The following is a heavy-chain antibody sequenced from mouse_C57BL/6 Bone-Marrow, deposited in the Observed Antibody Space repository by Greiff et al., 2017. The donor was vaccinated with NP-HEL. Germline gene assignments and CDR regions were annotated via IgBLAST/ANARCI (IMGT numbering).Heavy chain of an antibody. Sequence: QVQLKECGPGILQPSQTLSLTCSFSGFSLSTFGMGVGWIRQPSGKGLEWLAHIWWDDDKYYNPALKSRLTISKDTSKNQVFLKIANVDTADTATYYCARIDDYDGGGFDYWGQGTTLTVSS. CDR3: ARIDDYDGGGFDY. V-gene: IGHV8-8*01. J-gene: IGHJ2*01. CDR2: IWWDDDK. CDR1: GFSLSTFGMG. D-gene: IGHD2-4*01.